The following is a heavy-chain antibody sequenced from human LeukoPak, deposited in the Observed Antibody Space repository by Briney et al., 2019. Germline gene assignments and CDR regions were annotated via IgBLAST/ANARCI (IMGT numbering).Heavy chain of an antibody. CDR1: GGTFSSYA. J-gene: IGHJ4*02. V-gene: IGHV1-69*13. D-gene: IGHD6-13*01. CDR2: IIPIFGTA. CDR3: ARDAIVYTGSSPLDY. Sequence: ASVKVSCKASGGTFSSYAISWVRQAPGQGLEWMGGIIPIFGTANYAQKFQGRVTITADESTSTAYMELSSLRSEDTAVYYCARDAIVYTGSSPLDYWGQGTLVTVSS.